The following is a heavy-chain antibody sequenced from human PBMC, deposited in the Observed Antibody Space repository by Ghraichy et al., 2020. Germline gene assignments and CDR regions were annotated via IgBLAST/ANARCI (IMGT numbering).Heavy chain of an antibody. CDR1: GFTFSSYS. J-gene: IGHJ4*02. V-gene: IGHV3-21*01. CDR3: ARGPLRFLEWLLHY. Sequence: GGSLRLSCAASGFTFSSYSMNWVRQAPGKGLEWVSSISSSSSYIYYADSVKGRFTISRDNAKNSLYLQMNSLRAEDTAVYYCARGPLRFLEWLLHYWGQGILVTVSS. D-gene: IGHD3-3*01. CDR2: ISSSSSYI.